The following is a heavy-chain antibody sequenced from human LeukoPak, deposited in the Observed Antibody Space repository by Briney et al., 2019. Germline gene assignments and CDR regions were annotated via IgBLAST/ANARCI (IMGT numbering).Heavy chain of an antibody. J-gene: IGHJ4*02. CDR3: AGLVGRYSSGLYYYYFDY. D-gene: IGHD3-22*01. CDR2: MYLSGTT. V-gene: IGHV4-4*02. Sequence: SETLSLTCTVSGDSINSLDFWSWVRQPPGKGLEWIGEMYLSGTTHSNPSVKSRVTISIDKSKNQFFLNLSSVTAADTAVYYCAGLVGRYSSGLYYYYFDYWGQGTLVTVSS. CDR1: GDSINSLDF.